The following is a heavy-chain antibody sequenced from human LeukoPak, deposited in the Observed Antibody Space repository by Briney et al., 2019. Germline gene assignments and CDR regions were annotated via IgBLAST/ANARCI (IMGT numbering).Heavy chain of an antibody. V-gene: IGHV4-59*08. J-gene: IGHJ4*02. D-gene: IGHD1-7*01. Sequence: SETLSLTCTVSGGSISRYYWNWIRQPPGKGLEWIGYIYYSGSTNYNPSLKSRVTISVDTSKNQFSLKLSSVTAADTAVYYCASFFTGATYATGYFDYWGRGTLVTVSS. CDR1: GGSISRYY. CDR2: IYYSGST. CDR3: ASFFTGATYATGYFDY.